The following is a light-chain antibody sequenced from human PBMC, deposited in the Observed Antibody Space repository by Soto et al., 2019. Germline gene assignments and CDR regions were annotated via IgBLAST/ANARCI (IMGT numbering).Light chain of an antibody. V-gene: IGKV1-39*01. CDR1: QSISSY. Sequence: DIQMNQSPSSLSASVGDRVTITCRASQSISSYLNWYQQKPGKAPKLLIYAASSLQSGVPSRFSGSGSGTDFTLTISSLQPEDFATYYCQQSYSTPPITFGPGTRLEIK. CDR2: AAS. J-gene: IGKJ5*01. CDR3: QQSYSTPPIT.